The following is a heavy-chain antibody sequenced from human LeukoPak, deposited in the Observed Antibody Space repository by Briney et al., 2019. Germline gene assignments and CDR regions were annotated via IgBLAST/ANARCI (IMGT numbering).Heavy chain of an antibody. Sequence: PSETLSLTCTVSGGSISSYYWSWIRQPPGKGLEWIGYICYSGSTNYNPSLKSRVTISVDTSKNQFSLKLSSVTAADTAVYYCARRTGDGLFDYWGQGTLVTVSS. CDR3: ARRTGDGLFDY. V-gene: IGHV4-59*08. CDR1: GGSISSYY. D-gene: IGHD5-24*01. CDR2: ICYSGST. J-gene: IGHJ4*02.